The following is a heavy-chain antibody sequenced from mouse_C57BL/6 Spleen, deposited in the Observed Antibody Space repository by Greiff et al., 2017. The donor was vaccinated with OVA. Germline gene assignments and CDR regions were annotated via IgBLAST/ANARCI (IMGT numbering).Heavy chain of an antibody. CDR2: INPSSGYT. D-gene: IGHD2-5*01. CDR1: GYTFTSYT. Sequence: QVQLQQSGAELARPGASVKMSCKASGYTFTSYTMHWVKQRPGQGLEWIGYINPSSGYTKYNQKFKDKATLTADTSSSTAYMQLSRLTSEYSAVYYCARDSTFAYWGQGTLVTVSA. CDR3: ARDSTFAY. J-gene: IGHJ3*01. V-gene: IGHV1-4*01.